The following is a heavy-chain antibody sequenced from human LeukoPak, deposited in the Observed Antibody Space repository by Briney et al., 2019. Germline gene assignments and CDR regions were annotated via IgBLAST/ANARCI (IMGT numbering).Heavy chain of an antibody. Sequence: PSETLSLTCTVSGGSISSYYWSWIRQPPGKGLEWIGYIYYSGSTNYNPSLKSRVTISVDTSKNQFSLKLSSVTAADTAVYYCARGVRDSYYYGSGSFPLDYWGQGTLVTVSS. D-gene: IGHD3-10*01. CDR3: ARGVRDSYYYGSGSFPLDY. V-gene: IGHV4-59*01. CDR2: IYYSGST. J-gene: IGHJ4*02. CDR1: GGSISSYY.